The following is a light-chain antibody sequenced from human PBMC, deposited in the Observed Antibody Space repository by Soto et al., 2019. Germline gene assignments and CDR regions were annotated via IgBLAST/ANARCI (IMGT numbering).Light chain of an antibody. Sequence: QSVLTQSPSVSGAPGQRVTITCTGSSSNIGAGYDVHWYQQLPGTAPKLLIYGNSNRPSGVADRFSGSKSGTSASLAITGLQAEDESDYYCQSYDSSLSAWVFGGGTQLTVL. CDR2: GNS. J-gene: IGLJ3*02. CDR1: SSNIGAGYD. V-gene: IGLV1-40*01. CDR3: QSYDSSLSAWV.